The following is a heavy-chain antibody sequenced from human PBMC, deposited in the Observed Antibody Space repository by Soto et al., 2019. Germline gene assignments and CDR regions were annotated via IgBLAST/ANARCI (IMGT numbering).Heavy chain of an antibody. V-gene: IGHV4-59*08. D-gene: IGHD3-10*01. Sequence: SETLSLTCTVSGGXISPYYWTWIRQPPGKGLEWIGYIYYSGPTNYNPSLKSRLTISVDTSKNQFSLQLTSVTTADTAVYYCARGAGSFDYWGQGFLVNVSS. CDR1: GGXISPYY. CDR2: IYYSGPT. CDR3: ARGAGSFDY. J-gene: IGHJ4*02.